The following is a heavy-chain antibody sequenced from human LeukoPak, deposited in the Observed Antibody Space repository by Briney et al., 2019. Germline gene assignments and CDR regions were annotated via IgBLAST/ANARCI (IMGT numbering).Heavy chain of an antibody. D-gene: IGHD4-23*01. CDR2: ISGSADGT. Sequence: GGSLRLSCAASGFTFGSYAMSWVRQAPGKGLEWVSTISGSADGTHYTDSVKGRFTISRDNSKNTLYLQMSSLSAEDTAVYYCAKGIGGTLFDYWGQETLVTVSS. CDR1: GFTFGSYA. J-gene: IGHJ4*02. CDR3: AKGIGGTLFDY. V-gene: IGHV3-23*01.